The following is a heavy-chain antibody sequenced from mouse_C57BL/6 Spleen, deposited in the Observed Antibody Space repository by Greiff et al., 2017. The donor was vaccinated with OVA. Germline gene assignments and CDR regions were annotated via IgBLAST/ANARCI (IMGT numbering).Heavy chain of an antibody. CDR2: ISNGGGST. CDR3: ARPFIQGDAMDY. J-gene: IGHJ4*01. V-gene: IGHV5-12*01. D-gene: IGHD1-1*01. Sequence: EVNVVESGGGLVQPGGSLKLSCAASGFTFSDYYMYWVRQTPEKRLEWVAYISNGGGSTYYPDTVKGRFTISRDNAKNTLYLQMSRLKSEDTAMYYCARPFIQGDAMDYWGQGTSVTVSS. CDR1: GFTFSDYY.